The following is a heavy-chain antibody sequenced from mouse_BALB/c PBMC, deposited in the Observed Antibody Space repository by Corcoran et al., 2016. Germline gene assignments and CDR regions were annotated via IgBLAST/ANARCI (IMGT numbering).Heavy chain of an antibody. CDR3: ARRYYGNYLYFDV. CDR1: GFSLSTSGMG. Sequence: QVTLKESGPGILQPSQTLSLTCSFSGFSLSTSGMGVSWIRQPSGKGLEWLAHIYWDDDKGYNPSLKRRLTISKDTYSNQVFLKITSVDTADTATYYCARRYYGNYLYFDVWGAGTTVTVSS. J-gene: IGHJ1*01. D-gene: IGHD2-1*01. CDR2: IYWDDDK. V-gene: IGHV8-12*01.